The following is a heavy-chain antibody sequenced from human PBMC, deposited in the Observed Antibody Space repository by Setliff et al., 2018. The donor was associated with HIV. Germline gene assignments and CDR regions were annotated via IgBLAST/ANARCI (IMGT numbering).Heavy chain of an antibody. D-gene: IGHD3-3*01. CDR3: ARVPSPFVQEGYFDD. CDR2: VIPVFGTG. J-gene: IGHJ4*01. CDR1: GGTFSDYA. V-gene: IGHV1-69*05. Sequence: ASVKVSCKVSGGTFSDYAVTWVRQAPGQGLEWMGGVIPVFGTGNYAQKFQGRVTITTDESTRTAYMELRSLRSEDTAVYYCARVPSPFVQEGYFDDWGQGTLVTSPQ.